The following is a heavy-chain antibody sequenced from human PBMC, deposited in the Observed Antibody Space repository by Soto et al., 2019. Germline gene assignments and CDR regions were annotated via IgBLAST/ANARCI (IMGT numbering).Heavy chain of an antibody. CDR2: IYYSGST. V-gene: IGHV4-39*01. J-gene: IGHJ6*02. D-gene: IGHD3-3*01. Sequence: KASETLSLTCTVSGGSISSSSYYWGWIRQPPGKGLEWIGSIYYSGSTYYNPSLKSRVTISVDTSKNQFSLKLSSVTAADTAVYYCARHVYDFWSGYWTYYYYYGMDVWGQGTTVTVSS. CDR3: ARHVYDFWSGYWTYYYYYGMDV. CDR1: GGSISSSSYY.